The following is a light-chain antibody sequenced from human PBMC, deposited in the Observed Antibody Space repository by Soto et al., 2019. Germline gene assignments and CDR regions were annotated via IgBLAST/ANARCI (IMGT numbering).Light chain of an antibody. J-gene: IGKJ1*01. CDR2: GAS. Sequence: EIVMTQSPATLSVSPGERATLSCRASQSVSSNLAWYQQKPGPAPRLLIYGASTRATGIPARFSGSGSGTEFTLTISSLQSEDFAVYYCLQYNNWPPWTFGQGTKVDIK. CDR1: QSVSSN. CDR3: LQYNNWPPWT. V-gene: IGKV3-15*01.